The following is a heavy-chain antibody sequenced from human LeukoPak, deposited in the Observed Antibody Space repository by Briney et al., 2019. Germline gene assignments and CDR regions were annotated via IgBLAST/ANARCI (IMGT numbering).Heavy chain of an antibody. V-gene: IGHV3-74*01. CDR2: IDTDGSTT. CDR3: ARTIGSKNAFDL. D-gene: IGHD1-26*01. Sequence: GGSLRLSCAASRFTFSSYWMHWVRQAPGKGLVWVSRIDTDGSTTTYADSVKGRFTISRDNAKNTLYLQMNSLRAEDTAVYYCARTIGSKNAFDLWGQGTMDTVSS. CDR1: RFTFSSYW. J-gene: IGHJ3*01.